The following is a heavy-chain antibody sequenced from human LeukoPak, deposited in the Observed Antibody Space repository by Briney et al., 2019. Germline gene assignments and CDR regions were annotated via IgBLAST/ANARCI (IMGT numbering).Heavy chain of an antibody. CDR2: IYYSGNT. D-gene: IGHD1-14*01. Sequence: SETLSLTCTVSGGSISSYYWSWIRQHPGKGLEWIGYIYYSGNTYYNPSLKSRVTISVDTSKNQFSLKLSSVTAADTAVYYCASKPKLSGDYYYYGMDVWGQGTTVTVSS. J-gene: IGHJ6*02. CDR1: GGSISSYY. CDR3: ASKPKLSGDYYYYGMDV. V-gene: IGHV4-59*06.